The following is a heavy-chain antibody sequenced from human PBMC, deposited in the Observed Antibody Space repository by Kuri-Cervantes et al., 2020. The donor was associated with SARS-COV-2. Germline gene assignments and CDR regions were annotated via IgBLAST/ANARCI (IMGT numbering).Heavy chain of an antibody. J-gene: IGHJ5*02. V-gene: IGHV4-39*02. Sequence: SETLSLTCTVSGGSNSSSSYYWGWIRQPPGKGLEWIGSIYYSGSTYYNPSLKSRVTISVDTSKNQFSLKLSSVTAADTAVYYCARDLYSSGLEYNWFDPWGQGTLVTVSS. D-gene: IGHD6-19*01. CDR1: GGSNSSSSYY. CDR3: ARDLYSSGLEYNWFDP. CDR2: IYYSGST.